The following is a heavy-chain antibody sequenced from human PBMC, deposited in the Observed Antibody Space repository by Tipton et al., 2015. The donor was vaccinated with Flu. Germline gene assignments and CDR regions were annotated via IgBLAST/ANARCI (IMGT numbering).Heavy chain of an antibody. Sequence: LRLSCTVSGGSISSVTYYWGWIRQSPGKGLEWIGNIYYSGNTYYNPSLKSRVTMSVDTSKKQFSLKLNSVTAADTAVYYCARLSLSFNAFDIWGQGTTVIVSS. CDR1: GGSISSVTYY. V-gene: IGHV4-39*07. CDR3: ARLSLSFNAFDI. CDR2: IYYSGNT. J-gene: IGHJ3*02. D-gene: IGHD2/OR15-2a*01.